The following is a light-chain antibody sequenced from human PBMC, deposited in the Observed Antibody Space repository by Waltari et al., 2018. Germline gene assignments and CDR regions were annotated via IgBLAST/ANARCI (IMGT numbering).Light chain of an antibody. V-gene: IGKV1-39*01. CDR2: AAS. Sequence: DIQMTQSPSSLSASVGDRVTITCRASQSISSYLNWYQQKPGKAPKLLIYAASSLQSGVPSRFSGSGSGTDFTLTISSLQPEDFATYYCQQSYSTPLTFGGGTKVENK. CDR1: QSISSY. CDR3: QQSYSTPLT. J-gene: IGKJ4*01.